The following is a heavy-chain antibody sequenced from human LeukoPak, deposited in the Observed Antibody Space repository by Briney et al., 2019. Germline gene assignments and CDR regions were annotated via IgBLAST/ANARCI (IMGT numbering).Heavy chain of an antibody. CDR3: AREKTDDYGDYVAFDV. CDR1: NGSISSYY. D-gene: IGHD4-17*01. CDR2: VYTSGST. V-gene: IGHV4-4*07. J-gene: IGHJ3*01. Sequence: PSETLSLPCTVSNGSISSYYWSWIRQPAGKGLEWIGRVYTSGSTNYHPSLQSRVTISVDMSKNQFSLRLNSVTAADAAVYYCAREKTDDYGDYVAFDVWGHGTLVTVSS.